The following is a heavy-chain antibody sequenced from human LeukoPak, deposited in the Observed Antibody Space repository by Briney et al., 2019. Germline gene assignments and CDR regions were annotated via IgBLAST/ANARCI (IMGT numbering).Heavy chain of an antibody. CDR2: ISGSGGST. CDR1: GFTFSSYA. Sequence: GGSLRLSCAASGFTFSSYAMSWVRQAPGKGLEWVSAISGSGGSTYYADSVKGRFTITRDNSKNTLYLQMNSLRAEDTAVYYCAKTWTMVRGVSGAFDIWGQGTMVTVSS. D-gene: IGHD3-10*01. V-gene: IGHV3-23*01. CDR3: AKTWTMVRGVSGAFDI. J-gene: IGHJ3*02.